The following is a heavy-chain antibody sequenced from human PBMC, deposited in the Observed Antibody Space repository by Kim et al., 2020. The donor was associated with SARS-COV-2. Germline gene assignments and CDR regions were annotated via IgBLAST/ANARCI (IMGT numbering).Heavy chain of an antibody. CDR3: VKELCGYNCGFDY. J-gene: IGHJ4*02. D-gene: IGHD2-21*01. V-gene: IGHV3-9*01. Sequence: GGSLRLSCSASGFTFGGYGMHWVRQPPGNGLEWVSGISWDRGSIGYADSVRGRFTISRDNAKNSLYLQMNSLSSEDTALYYCVKELCGYNCGFDYWGQGTLVTVSS. CDR1: GFTFGGYG. CDR2: ISWDRGSI.